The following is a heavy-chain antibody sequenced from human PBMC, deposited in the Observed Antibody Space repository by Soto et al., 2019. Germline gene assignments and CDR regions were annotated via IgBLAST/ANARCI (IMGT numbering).Heavy chain of an antibody. CDR1: GFTFSSYA. CDR2: SSGSGGST. Sequence: GGSLRLSCAPSGFTFSSYAMSWVRQAPGKGMEWVSASSGSGGSTYYGDSVKGRLTISRDNSKKTLYLQMNSLRAEDTAVYYCAKGYGSSWYAWFDPWGQGTLVTVSS. CDR3: AKGYGSSWYAWFDP. J-gene: IGHJ5*02. D-gene: IGHD6-13*01. V-gene: IGHV3-23*02.